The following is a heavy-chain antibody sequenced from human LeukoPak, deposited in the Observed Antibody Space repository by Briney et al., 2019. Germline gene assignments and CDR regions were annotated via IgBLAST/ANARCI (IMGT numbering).Heavy chain of an antibody. CDR2: IYYSGST. J-gene: IGHJ4*02. CDR1: GGSISSYY. V-gene: IGHV4-59*01. Sequence: SETLSLTCTVSGGSISSYYWSWIRQPPGKGLEWIGYIYYSGSTNYNPSLESRVTISVDTSKNQFSLKLSSVTAADTAVYYCAREYSGSYFDYWGQGTLVTVSS. CDR3: AREYSGSYFDY. D-gene: IGHD1-26*01.